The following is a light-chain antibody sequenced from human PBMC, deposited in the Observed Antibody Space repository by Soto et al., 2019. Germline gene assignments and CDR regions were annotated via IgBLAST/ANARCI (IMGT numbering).Light chain of an antibody. CDR2: DAS. CDR3: QHRMNWPWT. CDR1: QSVSSY. J-gene: IGKJ1*01. V-gene: IGKV3-11*01. Sequence: EIVLTQSPATLSLSPGERATLSCRASQSVSSYYLAWYQQKPGQAPRLLISDASNRATGIPARFSGSGSGTDFTLTISSLEPEDFAVYYCQHRMNWPWTFGQGTKVDIK.